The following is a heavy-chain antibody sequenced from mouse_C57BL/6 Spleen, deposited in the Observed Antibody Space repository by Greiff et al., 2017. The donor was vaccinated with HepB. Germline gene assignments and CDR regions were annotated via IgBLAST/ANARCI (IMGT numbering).Heavy chain of an antibody. CDR1: GFTFSSYA. V-gene: IGHV5-9-1*02. CDR2: ISSGGDYI. CDR3: TRDHGGGFAY. Sequence: VQLKESGEGLVKPGGSLKLSCAASGFTFSSYAMSWVRQTPEKRLEWVAYISSGGDYIYYADTVKGRFTISRDNARNTLYLQMSSLKSEDTAMYYCTRDHGGGFAYWGQGTLVTVSA. J-gene: IGHJ3*01.